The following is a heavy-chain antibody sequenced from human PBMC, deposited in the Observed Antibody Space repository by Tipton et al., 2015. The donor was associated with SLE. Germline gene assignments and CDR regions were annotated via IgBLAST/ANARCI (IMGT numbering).Heavy chain of an antibody. J-gene: IGHJ4*02. CDR1: GFTFSSYD. Sequence: SLRLSCAASGFTFSSYDMHWVRQATGKGLEWASAIGTAGDTYYPGSVKGRFTISRENAKNSLYLQMNSLRAGDTAVYYCAREKAGKGFDYWGQGTLVTVSS. D-gene: IGHD4-23*01. CDR2: IGTAGDT. V-gene: IGHV3-13*04. CDR3: AREKAGKGFDY.